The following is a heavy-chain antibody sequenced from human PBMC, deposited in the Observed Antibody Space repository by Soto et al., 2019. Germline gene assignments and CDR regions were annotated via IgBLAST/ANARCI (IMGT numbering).Heavy chain of an antibody. V-gene: IGHV1-18*01. D-gene: IGHD2-15*01. CDR3: ARDLGYCRSGTCYREWFDP. CDR1: GYTFTTHG. CDR2: VRGDNGHT. Sequence: QVQLVQSGAEVKKPGASVKVSCKASGYTFTTHGISWVRQVPGQGLEWMGWVRGDNGHTNYAQSLQGRVTMTTDTTTNTAYKGLRDLRSDDTGVYYCARDLGYCRSGTCYREWFDPWGQGTLVTVSS. J-gene: IGHJ5*02.